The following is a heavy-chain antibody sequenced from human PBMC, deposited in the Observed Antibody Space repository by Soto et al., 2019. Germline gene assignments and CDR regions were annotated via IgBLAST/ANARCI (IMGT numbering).Heavy chain of an antibody. D-gene: IGHD3-10*01. V-gene: IGHV1-18*04. CDR1: NYMFGSYG. CDR3: ARDGGYGAGSYLDY. J-gene: IGHJ4*02. Sequence: QVQLVQSGAEVKRPGASVKVSCKASNYMFGSYGITWVRQAPGQGPEWMGWISAFNGNTKYPQNLQGRVTMTTDTSTATAYMELRALRSDDSAMYFCARDGGYGAGSYLDYWGQGTLATVSS. CDR2: ISAFNGNT.